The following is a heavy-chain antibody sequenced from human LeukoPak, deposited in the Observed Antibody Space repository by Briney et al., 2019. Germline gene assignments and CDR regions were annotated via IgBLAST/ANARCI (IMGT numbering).Heavy chain of an antibody. V-gene: IGHV3-23*01. CDR2: ISGSGGST. Sequence: GGSLRLSCAASGFAFSSYAMSWVRQAPGKGLEWVSAISGSGGSTYYADSVKGRFTISRDNSKNTLYLQMNSLRAEDTAVYYCAKDLWPFGGADYWGQGTLVTVSS. CDR3: AKDLWPFGGADY. CDR1: GFAFSSYA. D-gene: IGHD3-16*01. J-gene: IGHJ4*02.